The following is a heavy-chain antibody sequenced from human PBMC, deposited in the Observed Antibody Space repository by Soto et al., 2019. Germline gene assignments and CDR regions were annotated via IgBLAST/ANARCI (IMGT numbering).Heavy chain of an antibody. Sequence: SETLSLTCAVSGGSISSSNWWSWVRQPPGKGLEWIGEIYHSGSTNYNPSLKSRVTISVDKSKNQFSLKLSSVTAADTAVYYCATSGSYYRNAFDIWGQGTMVTVSS. J-gene: IGHJ3*02. CDR3: ATSGSYYRNAFDI. CDR1: GGSISSSNW. CDR2: IYHSGST. V-gene: IGHV4-4*02. D-gene: IGHD1-26*01.